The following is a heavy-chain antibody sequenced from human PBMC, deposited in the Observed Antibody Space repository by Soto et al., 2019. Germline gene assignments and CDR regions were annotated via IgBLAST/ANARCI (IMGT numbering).Heavy chain of an antibody. V-gene: IGHV1-69*06. CDR1: RGTFSSYA. CDR3: AKCGAGGLGGAFDI. J-gene: IGHJ3*02. Sequence: SVQVSCKASRGTFSSYAISWVRQAPGQGLAWMGGIIPIFGTANYAQKFQGRVTITADKSTSTAYMELSSLRSEDTAGYYCAKCGAGGLGGAFDIWGQGTMVTVSS. D-gene: IGHD3-16*01. CDR2: IIPIFGTA.